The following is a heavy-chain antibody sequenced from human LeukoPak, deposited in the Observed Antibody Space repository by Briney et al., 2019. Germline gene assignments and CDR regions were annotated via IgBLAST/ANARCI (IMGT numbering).Heavy chain of an antibody. CDR2: IYHSGST. CDR3: ARGHRSGPYYYYGMDV. V-gene: IGHV4-59*12. Sequence: SETLSLTCTVSGGSISTYYWNWVRQPPGKGLGWIGYIYHSGSTNYNPSLQSRVTISVDTSKNQFSLNLNSVTAADTAVYYCARGHRSGPYYYYGMDVWGQGTTVTVSS. CDR1: GGSISTYY. D-gene: IGHD3-3*01. J-gene: IGHJ6*02.